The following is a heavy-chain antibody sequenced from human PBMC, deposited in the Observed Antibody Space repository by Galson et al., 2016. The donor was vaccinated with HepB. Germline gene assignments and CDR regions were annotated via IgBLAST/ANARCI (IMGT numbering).Heavy chain of an antibody. D-gene: IGHD3-16*01. CDR3: PKASGVGGTPPRFDL. J-gene: IGHJ4*02. CDR2: ISGSGGTT. V-gene: IGHV3-23*01. CDR1: GITFSSYA. Sequence: SLRLSCAASGITFSSYAMNWVRQAPGKGLEWVSGISGSGGTTKYADAVKGRLTTSRDNSKNTLYLQMNSLRAEDTALSYCPKASGVGGTPPRFDLWGQGTLGTVSS.